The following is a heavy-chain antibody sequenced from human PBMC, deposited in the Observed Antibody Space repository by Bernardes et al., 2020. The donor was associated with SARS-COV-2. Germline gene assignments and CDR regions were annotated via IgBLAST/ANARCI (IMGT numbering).Heavy chain of an antibody. Sequence: GGSLRLSCAASGFTFSNYSMNWVRQAPGKGLEWVSVISSSSSYMYYADSVKGRFTISRDNAKNSLYLQMNSLRAEDTAVYYCVRGDYGSYGCWGQGTLVTVSS. V-gene: IGHV3-21*01. CDR1: GFTFSNYS. J-gene: IGHJ4*02. CDR2: ISSSSSYM. D-gene: IGHD1-26*01. CDR3: VRGDYGSYGC.